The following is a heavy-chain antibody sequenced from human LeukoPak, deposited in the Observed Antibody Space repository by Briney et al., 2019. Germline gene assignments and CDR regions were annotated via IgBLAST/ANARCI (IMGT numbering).Heavy chain of an antibody. CDR2: MNPNSGNT. CDR3: ARLTTEDYYDSSGPIIDY. D-gene: IGHD3-22*01. Sequence: ASVKVSCKASGYTFTSYDINWVRQATGQGLEWMGWMNPNSGNTGYAQKFQGRVTMTRNTSISTAYMELSSLRSEDTAVYYCARLTTEDYYDSSGPIIDYWGQGTLVTVSS. J-gene: IGHJ4*02. V-gene: IGHV1-8*01. CDR1: GYTFTSYD.